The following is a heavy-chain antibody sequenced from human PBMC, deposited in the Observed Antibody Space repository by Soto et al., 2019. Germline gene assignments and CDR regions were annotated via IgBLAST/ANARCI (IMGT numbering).Heavy chain of an antibody. CDR1: GYSFTSYW. Sequence: SLKISCKGSGYSFTSYWISWVRQMPGKGLEWMGRIDPSDSYTNYSPSFQGHVTISADKSISTAYLQWSSLKASDTAMYYCARIVVVPAARKHYYYYYGMDVWGQGTTVTVSS. D-gene: IGHD2-2*01. CDR2: IDPSDSYT. CDR3: ARIVVVPAARKHYYYYYGMDV. V-gene: IGHV5-10-1*01. J-gene: IGHJ6*02.